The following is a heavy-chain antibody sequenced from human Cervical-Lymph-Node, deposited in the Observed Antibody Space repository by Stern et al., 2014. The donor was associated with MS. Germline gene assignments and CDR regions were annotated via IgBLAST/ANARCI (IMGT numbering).Heavy chain of an antibody. D-gene: IGHD1-26*01. J-gene: IGHJ6*02. CDR2: ISYDGSNK. CDR3: AKDLGWELPGDGMDV. CDR1: GFTFSSYG. V-gene: IGHV3-30*18. Sequence: VQLVESGGGVVQPGRSLRLSCAASGFTFSSYGMHWVRQAPGKGLEWEAVISYDGSNKYYADSVKGRFTISRDNSKNTLYLQMNSLRAEDTAVYYCAKDLGWELPGDGMDVWGQGTTVTVSS.